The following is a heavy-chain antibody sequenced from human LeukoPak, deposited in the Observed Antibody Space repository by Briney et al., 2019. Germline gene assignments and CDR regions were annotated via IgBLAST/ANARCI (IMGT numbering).Heavy chain of an antibody. J-gene: IGHJ3*02. CDR3: ARDREGCSSTSCYSDPDAFDI. Sequence: PGGSLRLSCAASGFTFSSYWMHWVRHAPGKGLVWVSRINTDGSSTSYADSVKGRFTISRDNAKNTLYLQMNSLRAEDTAVYYCARDREGCSSTSCYSDPDAFDIWGQGTMVTVSS. D-gene: IGHD2-2*01. CDR2: INTDGSST. V-gene: IGHV3-74*01. CDR1: GFTFSSYW.